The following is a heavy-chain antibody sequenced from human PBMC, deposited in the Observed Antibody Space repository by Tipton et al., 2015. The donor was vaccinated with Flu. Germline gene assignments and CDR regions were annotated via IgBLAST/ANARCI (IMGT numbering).Heavy chain of an antibody. CDR1: GFTVSSNY. CDR3: ARDGEMATNGDY. J-gene: IGHJ4*02. D-gene: IGHD5-24*01. CDR2: IYSGGST. V-gene: IGHV3-66*02. Sequence: GSLRLSCAASGFTVSSNYMSWVRQAPGKGLEWVSVIYSGGSTYYADSVKGRFTISRDNSKNTLYLQMNSLRAEDTAVYYCARDGEMATNGDYWGQGTLVTVSS.